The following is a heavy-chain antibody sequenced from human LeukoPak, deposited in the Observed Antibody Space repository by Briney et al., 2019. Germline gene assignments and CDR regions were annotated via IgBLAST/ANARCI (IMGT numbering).Heavy chain of an antibody. J-gene: IGHJ4*02. V-gene: IGHV4-39*07. D-gene: IGHD5-24*01. CDR1: GGSISSSSYY. CDR2: INHSGST. CDR3: AVTLVEMATIGKDY. Sequence: SETLSLTCTVSGGSISSSSYYWGWIRQPPGKGLEWIGEINHSGSTNYNPSLKSRVTISVDTSKNQFSLKLSSVTAADTAVYYCAVTLVEMATIGKDYWGQGTLVTVSS.